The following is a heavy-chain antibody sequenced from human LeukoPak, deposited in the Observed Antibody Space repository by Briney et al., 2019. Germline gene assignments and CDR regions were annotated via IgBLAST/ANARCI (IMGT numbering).Heavy chain of an antibody. D-gene: IGHD6-19*01. CDR3: ARDGGYGSGLYFQH. J-gene: IGHJ1*01. Sequence: GGSLRLSCAASGFTFSTYSMPWVRQAPGKGPEWVAVISYNAKDKYYVDSVKGRFTISRDNSRNSLFLQMDGLRTEDTSVYYCARDGGYGSGLYFQHWGQGTLVTVSS. CDR1: GFTFSTYS. V-gene: IGHV3-30*04. CDR2: ISYNAKDK.